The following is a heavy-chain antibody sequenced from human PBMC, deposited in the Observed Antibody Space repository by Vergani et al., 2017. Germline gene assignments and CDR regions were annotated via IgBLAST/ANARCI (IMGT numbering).Heavy chain of an antibody. V-gene: IGHV4-31*03. CDR3: ARMGGYDEGDAFRIGYFDS. J-gene: IGHJ4*02. CDR2: IYSTGST. D-gene: IGHD3-22*01. Sequence: QVQLQESGPGLVKPSQTLSLTCSVSGDSISSGVYYWNWIRQHPGKGLEWFGYIYSTGSTHHNPSLRRRINMSVDTSKNQFSLKLNSVTAADTAMYYCARMGGYDEGDAFRIGYFDSWGPGILVTVSS. CDR1: GDSISSGVYY.